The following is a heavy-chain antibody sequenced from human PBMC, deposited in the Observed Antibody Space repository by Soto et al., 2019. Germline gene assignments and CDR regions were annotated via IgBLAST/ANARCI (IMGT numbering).Heavy chain of an antibody. V-gene: IGHV4-39*01. CDR1: GGSISSSSYY. D-gene: IGHD6-13*01. Sequence: SETLSLTCTVSGGSISSSSYYWGWIRQPPGKGLEWIGSIYYSGSTYYNPSLKSRVTISVDTSNNQFSLKLSSVTAADTAVYYCANPGIAAAGNAFDIWGQGTMVTVSS. J-gene: IGHJ3*02. CDR2: IYYSGST. CDR3: ANPGIAAAGNAFDI.